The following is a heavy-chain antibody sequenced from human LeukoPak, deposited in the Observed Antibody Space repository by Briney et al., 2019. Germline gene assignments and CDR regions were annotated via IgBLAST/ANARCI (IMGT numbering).Heavy chain of an antibody. V-gene: IGHV3-21*01. D-gene: IGHD6-19*01. Sequence: GGSLRLSCAASGFTLSSYSMNWVRQAPGKGLEWVSSISSSSSYIYYADSVKGRFTISRDNAKNSLYLQMNSLRAEDTAVYYCARDLVAVAGTMYYWGQGTLVTVSS. J-gene: IGHJ4*02. CDR1: GFTLSSYS. CDR3: ARDLVAVAGTMYY. CDR2: ISSSSSYI.